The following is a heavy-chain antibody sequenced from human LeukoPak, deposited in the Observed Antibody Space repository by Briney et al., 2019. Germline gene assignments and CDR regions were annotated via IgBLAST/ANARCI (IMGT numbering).Heavy chain of an antibody. CDR2: ISGSGGST. J-gene: IGHJ4*02. V-gene: IGHV3-23*01. Sequence: GGSLGLSCAASGFTFTNYAMTWVRQAPGKGLEWVSGISGSGGSTNYADSVKGRFTISRDNSKSTLYLQMNSLRAEDTAVYYCARGSYYGYYYFDYWGQGTLVTVSS. CDR1: GFTFTNYA. D-gene: IGHD1-26*01. CDR3: ARGSYYGYYYFDY.